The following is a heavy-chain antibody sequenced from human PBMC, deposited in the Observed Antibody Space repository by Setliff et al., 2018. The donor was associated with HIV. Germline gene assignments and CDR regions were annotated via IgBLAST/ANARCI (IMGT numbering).Heavy chain of an antibody. D-gene: IGHD3-10*01. Sequence: ASVKVSCKASGYTFTDYYMHWVQQAPGKGLEWMGRVDPKNGKTLYAENLRGRITITADTSTDTAYMELGSLRSEDTAIYYCATLDYYGSATYNLALHYWGQGTLVTVSS. J-gene: IGHJ4*02. V-gene: IGHV1-69-2*01. CDR3: ATLDYYGSATYNLALHY. CDR1: GYTFTDYY. CDR2: VDPKNGKT.